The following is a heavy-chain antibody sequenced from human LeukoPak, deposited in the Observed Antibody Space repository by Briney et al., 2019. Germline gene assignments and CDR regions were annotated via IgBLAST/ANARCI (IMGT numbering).Heavy chain of an antibody. CDR3: ARGSRSFNWLRSYFDF. D-gene: IGHD3-9*01. Sequence: ASVKVSCKASGYTFNDYYIHWVQQAPGKGLEWMGRVDLEDGDTIYAEKFQGRVTITADTSTDTAFMDLSSLTSFDTAVYYCARGSRSFNWLRSYFDFWGQGTLVSVSP. J-gene: IGHJ4*02. V-gene: IGHV1-69-2*01. CDR1: GYTFNDYY. CDR2: VDLEDGDT.